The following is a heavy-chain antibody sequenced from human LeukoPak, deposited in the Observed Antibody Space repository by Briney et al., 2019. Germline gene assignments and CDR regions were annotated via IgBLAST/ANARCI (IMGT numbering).Heavy chain of an antibody. CDR2: ISSSSTYI. CDR1: GFTFSSYE. Sequence: GGSLRLSCAASGFTFSSYEMNWVRQAPGKGLEWVSSISSSSTYIYYAESMKGRFTISRDNAKNSLYLQMNSLRAEDTAVYYCAELGITMIGGVWGKGTTVTISS. J-gene: IGHJ6*04. D-gene: IGHD3-10*02. V-gene: IGHV3-21*01. CDR3: AELGITMIGGV.